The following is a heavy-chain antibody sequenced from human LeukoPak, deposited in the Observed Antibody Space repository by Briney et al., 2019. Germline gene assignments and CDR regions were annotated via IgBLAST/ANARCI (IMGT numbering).Heavy chain of an antibody. Sequence: SETLSLTCTVSGGSISSGYYYWSWIRQHPGKGLEWIGYIYYSGSTYYNPSLKSRVTISVDTSKNQFSLKLSSVTAADTAVYYCARLDYGDYDFYWYFDLWGRGTLVTVSS. CDR3: ARLDYGDYDFYWYFDL. J-gene: IGHJ2*01. CDR1: GGSISSGYYY. CDR2: IYYSGST. D-gene: IGHD4-17*01. V-gene: IGHV4-31*03.